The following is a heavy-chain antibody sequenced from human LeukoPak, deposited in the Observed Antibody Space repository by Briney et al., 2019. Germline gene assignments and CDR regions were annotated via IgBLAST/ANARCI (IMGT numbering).Heavy chain of an antibody. D-gene: IGHD3-3*01. V-gene: IGHV4-31*03. CDR1: GGSISSGGYY. CDR3: ARELSGYFDY. J-gene: IGHJ4*02. CDR2: IYYSGST. Sequence: NPSETLSLTCTVSGGSISSGGYYWRWIRQHPGKGLEWIGYIYYSGSTYYNPSLKSRVTISVDTSKNQFSLKLSSVTAADTAVYYCARELSGYFDYWGQGTLVTVSS.